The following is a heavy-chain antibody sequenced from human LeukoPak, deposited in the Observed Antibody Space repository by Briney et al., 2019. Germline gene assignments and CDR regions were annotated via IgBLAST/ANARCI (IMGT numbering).Heavy chain of an antibody. CDR1: GFTFCSYG. J-gene: IGHJ5*01. CDR2: ISYDGSNK. Sequence: ARSLRLSSAASGFTFCSYGMHWVRQAPGMGLEWVTVISYDGSNKYYADSVKGRFTISRDNSKNTLYLQMNTLRAEDTAVYYCAKEEGYGEGYNWFDSWGQGTLVTVS. CDR3: AKEEGYGEGYNWFDS. D-gene: IGHD4-17*01. V-gene: IGHV3-30*18.